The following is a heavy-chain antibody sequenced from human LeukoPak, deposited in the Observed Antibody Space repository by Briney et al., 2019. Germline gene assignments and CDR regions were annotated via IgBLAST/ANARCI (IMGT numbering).Heavy chain of an antibody. CDR2: ISYDGRIK. CDR3: ARASYCGGDCFWGGAFDI. Sequence: GGSLRLSCAASGFTFSVYGMHWVRQAPGKGLEWVAFISYDGRIKYYGDSVKGRFTISRDNSKNTLYLQMNSLRAEDTAVYYCARASYCGGDCFWGGAFDIWGQGTMVTVSS. D-gene: IGHD2-21*02. CDR1: GFTFSVYG. J-gene: IGHJ3*02. V-gene: IGHV3-33*08.